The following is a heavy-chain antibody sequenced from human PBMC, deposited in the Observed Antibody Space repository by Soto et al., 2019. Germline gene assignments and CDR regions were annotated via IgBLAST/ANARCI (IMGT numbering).Heavy chain of an antibody. V-gene: IGHV1-18*04. D-gene: IGHD3-22*01. J-gene: IGHJ4*02. Sequence: QVQLVQSGAEVKKPGASVKVSCKASGYTFTSYGISWVRQAPGQGLEWMGWISADNGNTNYAQKHQGRVTMTTDTATSTDYMELRSLRSDDTAVYYCARGGRYYYDSSGYYRWGQGTLVTVSS. CDR3: ARGGRYYYDSSGYYR. CDR2: ISADNGNT. CDR1: GYTFTSYG.